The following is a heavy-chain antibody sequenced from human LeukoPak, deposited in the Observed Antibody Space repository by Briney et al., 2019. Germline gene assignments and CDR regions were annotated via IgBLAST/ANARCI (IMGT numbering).Heavy chain of an antibody. J-gene: IGHJ4*02. CDR3: ARDHVVGANDY. CDR1: GFTFVTYG. Sequence: PGGSLRLSFTASGFTFVTYGMGWVRQAPGRGLELGANIKQEGSEKKYVDSVEGRFTISRDNAKNSLYLQMNSLRAEDTAVYYCARDHVVGANDYWGQGTLVTVSS. CDR2: IKQEGSEK. V-gene: IGHV3-7*01. D-gene: IGHD1-26*01.